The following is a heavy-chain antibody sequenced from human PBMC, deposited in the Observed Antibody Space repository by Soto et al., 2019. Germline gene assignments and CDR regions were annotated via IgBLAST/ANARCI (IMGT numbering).Heavy chain of an antibody. V-gene: IGHV1-2*04. CDR3: ARDRGSSGWCDY. J-gene: IGHJ4*02. D-gene: IGHD6-19*01. Sequence: ASVKLSSKASGYTFTGYYMHWVRQAPGQGLEWMGWINPNSGGTNYAQKFQGWVTMTRDTSISTAYMELSRLRSDDTAVYYCARDRGSSGWCDYWGQGTLVTVSS. CDR2: INPNSGGT. CDR1: GYTFTGYY.